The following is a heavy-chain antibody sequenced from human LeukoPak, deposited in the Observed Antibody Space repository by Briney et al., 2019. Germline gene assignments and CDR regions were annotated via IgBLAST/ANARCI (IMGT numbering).Heavy chain of an antibody. CDR2: ISSSSSYI. J-gene: IGHJ4*02. D-gene: IGHD1-7*01. CDR1: GFTFSSYG. Sequence: GGSLRLSCAASGFTFSSYGMHWVRQAPGKGLEWVSSISSSSSYIYYADSVKDRFTISRDNAKNSLYLQMNSLRAEDTAVYYCAKDITGTYFDYWGQGTLVTVSS. V-gene: IGHV3-21*01. CDR3: AKDITGTYFDY.